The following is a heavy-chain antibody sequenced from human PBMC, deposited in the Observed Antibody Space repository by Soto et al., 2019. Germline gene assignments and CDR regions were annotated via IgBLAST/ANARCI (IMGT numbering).Heavy chain of an antibody. CDR3: AREATVTNAPFDY. Sequence: GAAVKVSCKASGYTFTSYYMHWVRQAPGQGLEWMGIINPSGGSTSYAQKFQGRVTITADKSTSTAYMELSSLRSEDTAVYYCAREATVTNAPFDYWGQGTLVTVSS. V-gene: IGHV1-46*01. D-gene: IGHD4-17*01. CDR2: INPSGGST. J-gene: IGHJ4*02. CDR1: GYTFTSYY.